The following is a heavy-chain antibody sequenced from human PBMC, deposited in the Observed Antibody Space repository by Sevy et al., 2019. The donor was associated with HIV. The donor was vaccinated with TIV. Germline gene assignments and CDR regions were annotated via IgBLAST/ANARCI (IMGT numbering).Heavy chain of an antibody. Sequence: GGSLRLSCAASGFTFSSYAMHWVRQAPGKGLEWVAVFSYDGSNKYYADSVKGRFTISRDNSKNKLFLQMISLRVEDAAVYYWARDWWGYCINNDCRPSYGMDVWGQGTTVTVSS. J-gene: IGHJ6*02. CDR2: FSYDGSNK. CDR1: GFTFSSYA. V-gene: IGHV3-30*04. D-gene: IGHD2-8*01. CDR3: ARDWWGYCINNDCRPSYGMDV.